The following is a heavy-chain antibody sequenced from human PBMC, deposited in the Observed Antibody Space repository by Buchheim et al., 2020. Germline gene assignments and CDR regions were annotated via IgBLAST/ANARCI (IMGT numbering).Heavy chain of an antibody. J-gene: IGHJ4*02. V-gene: IGHV3-23*01. Sequence: EVQLLESGGGLVQPGGSLRLSCAASGFTFSSYAMSWVRQAPGKGLEWVSAISGSGGSTYYADSVKGRFTISRDNSKKTLYLEMNSLRAEDTAVYYCAKGGFIVVVVAATFDYWGQGTL. CDR2: ISGSGGST. D-gene: IGHD2-15*01. CDR3: AKGGFIVVVVAATFDY. CDR1: GFTFSSYA.